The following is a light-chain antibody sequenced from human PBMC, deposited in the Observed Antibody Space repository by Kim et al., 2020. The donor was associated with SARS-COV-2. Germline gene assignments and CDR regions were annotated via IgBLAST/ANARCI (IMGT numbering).Light chain of an antibody. V-gene: IGLV6-57*03. J-gene: IGLJ3*02. CDR3: QSYDSSTRV. Sequence: GKDVTISCTRSSASIASNYVQWYQQRPGSAPTTVIYEDYQRPSGVPDRFSGSIDSSSNSASLTISGLKTEDEPDYYCQSYDSSTRVFGGGTQLTVL. CDR1: SASIASNY. CDR2: EDY.